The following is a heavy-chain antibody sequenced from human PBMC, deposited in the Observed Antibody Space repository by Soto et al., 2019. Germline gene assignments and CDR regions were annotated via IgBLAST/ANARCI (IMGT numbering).Heavy chain of an antibody. Sequence: QITLKESGPTLVKPTQTLTLTCTFSGFSLNTSAVGVGWIRQPPGKALEWLALISWNDARRYSPSLKSRLTITKDTTKNQLVLTMTNMDPVYTATDYFSHGVMYYDVSSGYYLVYFELWGRGTLVTVSS. J-gene: IGHJ2*01. CDR2: ISWNDAR. D-gene: IGHD3-9*01. V-gene: IGHV2-5*01. CDR1: GFSLNTSAVG. CDR3: SHGVMYYDVSSGYYLVYFEL.